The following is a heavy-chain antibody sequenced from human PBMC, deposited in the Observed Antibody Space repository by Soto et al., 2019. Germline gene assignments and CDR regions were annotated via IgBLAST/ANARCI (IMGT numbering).Heavy chain of an antibody. CDR3: AKDMHNWKNGVVGYFYGLDV. D-gene: IGHD1-20*01. CDR1: GFTFSNYG. V-gene: IGHV3-30*18. Sequence: QVQLVESGGGVVQPGRSLRLSCAASGFTFSNYGMHWVRQAPGKGLEWVALSSYDGYMKYYADSVKGRFTISRDFSKKTLYLQMNSLKSEDTAVYYCAKDMHNWKNGVVGYFYGLDVWGQGTTVTVS. CDR2: SSYDGYMK. J-gene: IGHJ6*02.